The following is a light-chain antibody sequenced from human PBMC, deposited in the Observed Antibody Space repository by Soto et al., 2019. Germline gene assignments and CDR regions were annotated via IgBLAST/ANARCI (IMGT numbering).Light chain of an antibody. CDR1: QSVLYSSNNKNY. CDR3: QQYDGTPLT. V-gene: IGKV4-1*01. Sequence: DIVMTQSPDSLAVSLGERATINCKSSQSVLYSSNNKNYLAWYQQKPGQPPKLLIYWASTRESGVPDRFSGSGSGTDFPLTISSLQAEDVAVYYCQQYDGTPLTFGGGTKVEIK. J-gene: IGKJ4*01. CDR2: WAS.